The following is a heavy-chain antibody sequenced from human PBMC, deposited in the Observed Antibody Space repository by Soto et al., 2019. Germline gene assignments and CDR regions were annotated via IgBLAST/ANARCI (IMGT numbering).Heavy chain of an antibody. CDR2: IRADNGNT. CDR1: GYIFSNYG. D-gene: IGHD6-6*01. V-gene: IGHV1-18*01. CDR3: TRDRRSSSNALIWYGT. J-gene: IGHJ5*02. Sequence: GASVKVSCKASGYIFSNYGVTWVRQAPGQGLEWMGWIRADNGNTDHAQKFQGRVTMTTDTSTSTAYMELRSLRSDDTAVYYCTRDRRSSSNALIWYGTWGQGTLVTVSS.